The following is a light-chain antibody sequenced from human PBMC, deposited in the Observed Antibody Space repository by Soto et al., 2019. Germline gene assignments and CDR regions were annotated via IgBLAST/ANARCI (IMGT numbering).Light chain of an antibody. J-gene: IGKJ3*01. Sequence: AIQLTQSPSSLYASVGDRVTITCRTSQGVSSALAWYQQKPGKAPKLLIYDASILESGVPSRFRGSGSGTDFILTISSLQPEDFATYFCQHFKTYPFTFGPGTKVDIK. V-gene: IGKV1-13*02. CDR3: QHFKTYPFT. CDR2: DAS. CDR1: QGVSSA.